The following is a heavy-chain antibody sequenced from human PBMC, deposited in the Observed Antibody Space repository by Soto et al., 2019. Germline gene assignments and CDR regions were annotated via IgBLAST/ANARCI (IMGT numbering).Heavy chain of an antibody. CDR3: ARDPGITIFGVVIYGMDV. CDR2: INPSGGST. CDR1: RYTFTSYY. D-gene: IGHD3-3*01. J-gene: IGHJ6*02. V-gene: IGHV1-46*01. Sequence: ASVKVSCKASRYTFTSYYMHWVRQAPGQGLEWMGIINPSGGSTSYAQKFQGRVTMTRDTSTSTVYMELSSLRSDDTAVYYCARDPGITIFGVVIYGMDVWGQGTTVTVSS.